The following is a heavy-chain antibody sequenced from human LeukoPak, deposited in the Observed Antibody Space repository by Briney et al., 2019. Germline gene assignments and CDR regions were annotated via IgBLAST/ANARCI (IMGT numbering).Heavy chain of an antibody. J-gene: IGHJ5*02. Sequence: SETLSLTCAVYGGSFSGYYWSWIRQPPGKGLEWIGEINHSGSTNYNPSLKRRVTISVDTSKNQFSLKLSSVTAADTAVYYCARGWAMGATGVARWFDPWGQGTLVTVSS. CDR1: GGSFSGYY. V-gene: IGHV4-34*01. D-gene: IGHD1-26*01. CDR3: ARGWAMGATGVARWFDP. CDR2: INHSGST.